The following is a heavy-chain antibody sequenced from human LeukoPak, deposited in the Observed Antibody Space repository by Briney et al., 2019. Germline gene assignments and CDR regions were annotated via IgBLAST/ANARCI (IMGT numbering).Heavy chain of an antibody. V-gene: IGHV4-39*01. CDR2: LYCGST. J-gene: IGHJ4*02. Sequence: PSETLSLTCAVYGGSFSSYYWGWIRQPPGKGLECIGSLYCGSTYCSPSLKSRVTISVDTSKNQFSLRLSSVTAADTAVYYCARHGGRESYFDYWGQGTLVTVSS. CDR3: ARHGGRESYFDY. D-gene: IGHD3-10*01. CDR1: GGSFSSYY.